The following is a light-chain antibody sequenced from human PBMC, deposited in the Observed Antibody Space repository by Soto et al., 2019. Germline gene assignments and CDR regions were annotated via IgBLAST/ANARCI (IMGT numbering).Light chain of an antibody. V-gene: IGKV3-15*01. Sequence: EIIMTQSPATLSVSPGESATLSCRASQSVSSDLAWYQQKPGQAPRLLIYGASTRATGIPARFSGSGSGTEFTLTISSLQSEDFAVYYCQQYNNWPPVTFGQGTRLEIK. CDR2: GAS. CDR3: QQYNNWPPVT. J-gene: IGKJ5*01. CDR1: QSVSSD.